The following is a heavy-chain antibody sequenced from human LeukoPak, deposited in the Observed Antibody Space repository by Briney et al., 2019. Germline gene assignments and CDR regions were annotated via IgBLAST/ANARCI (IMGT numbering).Heavy chain of an antibody. V-gene: IGHV1-18*01. Sequence: ASVKVSCKASGGTFSSYAISWVRQAPGQGLEWMGWISAYNGNTNYAQKLQGRVTMTTDTSTSTAYMELRSLRSDDTAVYYCARRDYYDSSGKGLSYWGQGTLVTVSS. D-gene: IGHD3-22*01. CDR1: GGTFSSYA. CDR2: ISAYNGNT. J-gene: IGHJ4*02. CDR3: ARRDYYDSSGKGLSY.